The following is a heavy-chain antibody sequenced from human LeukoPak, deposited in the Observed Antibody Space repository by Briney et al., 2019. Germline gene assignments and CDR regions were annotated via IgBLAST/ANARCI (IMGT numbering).Heavy chain of an antibody. V-gene: IGHV3-48*03. CDR1: GFTFSSYE. D-gene: IGHD3-10*01. Sequence: GGSLRLSCAASGFTFSSYEMNWVRQAPGKGLEWVSYISSSGSTIYYADSVKGRFTISRDNAKNSLYLQMNSLRAEDTAVYYCARDFASGSYRYWGQGTLVTVSS. J-gene: IGHJ4*02. CDR2: ISSSGSTI. CDR3: ARDFASGSYRY.